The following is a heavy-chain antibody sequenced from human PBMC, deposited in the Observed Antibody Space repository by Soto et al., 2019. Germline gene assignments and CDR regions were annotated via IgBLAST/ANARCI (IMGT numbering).Heavy chain of an antibody. CDR3: ARGRQATGRGRGIGSSSGLDY. D-gene: IGHD6-6*01. Sequence: QVQLVESGGGVVQPGRSLRLSCAASGFTFSSYAMHWVRQAPGKGLEWVAVISYDGSNKYYADSVKGRFTISRDNSENTLYLQMNSLRAEDTAVYYCARGRQATGRGRGIGSSSGLDYWGQGTLVTVSS. CDR1: GFTFSSYA. CDR2: ISYDGSNK. J-gene: IGHJ4*02. V-gene: IGHV3-30-3*01.